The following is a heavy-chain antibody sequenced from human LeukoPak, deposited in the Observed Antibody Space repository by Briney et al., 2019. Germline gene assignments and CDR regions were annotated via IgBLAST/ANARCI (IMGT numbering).Heavy chain of an antibody. Sequence: PSQTLSLTCTVSGGSISSGSYYWGWIRQPPGKGLEWIGSIYHSGSTYYNPSLKSRVTISVDTSKNQFSLKLSSVTAADTAVYYCARDQYYDSSGYYKSFDYWGQGTLVTVSS. J-gene: IGHJ4*02. D-gene: IGHD3-22*01. CDR1: GGSISSGSYY. CDR3: ARDQYYDSSGYYKSFDY. V-gene: IGHV4-39*07. CDR2: IYHSGST.